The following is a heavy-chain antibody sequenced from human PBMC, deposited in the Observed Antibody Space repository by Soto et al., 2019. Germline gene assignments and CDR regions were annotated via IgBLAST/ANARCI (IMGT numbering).Heavy chain of an antibody. CDR1: GFTFSDYY. CDR3: ARDLVRGVIPHYYYYGMDV. V-gene: IGHV3-11*01. J-gene: IGHJ6*02. CDR2: ISSSGSTI. D-gene: IGHD3-10*01. Sequence: GGSLRLSCAASGFTFSDYYMSWIRQAPGKGLEWVSYISSSGSTIYYADSVKGRFTISRDNAKNSLCLQMNSLRAEDTAVYYCARDLVRGVIPHYYYYGMDVWGQGTTVTVSS.